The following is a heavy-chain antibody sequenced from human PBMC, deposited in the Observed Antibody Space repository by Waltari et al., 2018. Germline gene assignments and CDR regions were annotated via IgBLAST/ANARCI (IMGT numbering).Heavy chain of an antibody. Sequence: EVQLVESGGGFVQPVGSLRLSCAASGFPASRKYMTWVRQAPGKGLEWVSLIYTDDRTFYADSVKGRFTISRHDSTNTLFLQMSGLRVEDTALYYCASRPGGDYPYFDYWGQGTLVTVSS. CDR2: IYTDDRT. CDR3: ASRPGGDYPYFDY. J-gene: IGHJ4*02. V-gene: IGHV3-53*04. CDR1: GFPASRKY. D-gene: IGHD4-17*01.